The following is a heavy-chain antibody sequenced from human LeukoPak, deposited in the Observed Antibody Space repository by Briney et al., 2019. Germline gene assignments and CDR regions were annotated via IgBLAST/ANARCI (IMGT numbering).Heavy chain of an antibody. CDR1: GFTFSIYA. Sequence: GGSLRLSCAASGFTFSIYAMSSVRQAPGKGLEWVSAISGMGGGTYYADSVKGRFTISRDNSKNTLYLQMTSLRAEDTAVYYCAKITRGGSWSKWGQGTLVTVSS. D-gene: IGHD2-15*01. CDR3: AKITRGGSWSK. V-gene: IGHV3-23*01. J-gene: IGHJ4*02. CDR2: ISGMGGGT.